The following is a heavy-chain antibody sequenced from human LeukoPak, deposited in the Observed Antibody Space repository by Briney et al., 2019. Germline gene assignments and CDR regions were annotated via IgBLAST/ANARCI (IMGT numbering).Heavy chain of an antibody. CDR3: ARVGLYCSSPSCRPFDP. V-gene: IGHV1-2*02. D-gene: IGHD2-2*01. CDR1: GYTFTGYY. Sequence: ASVKVSFKASGYTFTGYYMHWVRQAPGQGREGMGWINPNSGGTNYSQKFHGRFTMTRDTSITTAYIELNRLISDDTAVYYCARVGLYCSSPSCRPFDPWGQGTLVTVYS. CDR2: INPNSGGT. J-gene: IGHJ5*02.